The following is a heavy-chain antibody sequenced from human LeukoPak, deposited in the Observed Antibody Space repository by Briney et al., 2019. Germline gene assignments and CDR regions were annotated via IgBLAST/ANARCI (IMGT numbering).Heavy chain of an antibody. D-gene: IGHD6-13*01. CDR3: AKVGIGSRDGYFDY. V-gene: IGHV3-30*18. Sequence: GGSLRLSCAASGFTFRNYGMHWVRQAPGKGLVWVAVISKDGGSNKYHADSVKGRFTISRDNSMNTLYLQMNSLRAEDTAVYYCAKVGIGSRDGYFDYWGQGTLVTVSS. CDR2: ISKDGGSNK. CDR1: GFTFRNYG. J-gene: IGHJ4*02.